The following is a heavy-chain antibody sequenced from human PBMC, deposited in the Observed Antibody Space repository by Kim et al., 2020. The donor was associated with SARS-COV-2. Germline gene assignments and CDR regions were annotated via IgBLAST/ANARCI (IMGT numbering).Heavy chain of an antibody. V-gene: IGHV3-43*02. Sequence: GGSLRLSCAASGFTFADSVMHWVRQAPGKGLEWVALVSGDGGTTYYADSVKGRFTISRDNSKDSLYLQMNSLRTDDTAFYYCSKASGWLPRSWGQGTLVTVSS. D-gene: IGHD6-19*01. CDR1: GFTFADSV. CDR3: SKASGWLPRS. CDR2: VSGDGGTT. J-gene: IGHJ5*02.